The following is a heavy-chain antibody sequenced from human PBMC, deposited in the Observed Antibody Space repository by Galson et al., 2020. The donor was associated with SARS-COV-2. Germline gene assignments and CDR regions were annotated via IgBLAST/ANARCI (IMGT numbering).Heavy chain of an antibody. Sequence: GGSLRLSCAASGFTFRSHVMSWVRQAPGKGLEWVSGISGSGGNTYYADSVKGRFTISRDNSKNTVFLQMNSLRADDTAVYYCATAPDRGYWGQGTLVTVSS. CDR3: ATAPDRGY. CDR2: ISGSGGNT. CDR1: GFTFRSHV. J-gene: IGHJ4*02. V-gene: IGHV3-23*01.